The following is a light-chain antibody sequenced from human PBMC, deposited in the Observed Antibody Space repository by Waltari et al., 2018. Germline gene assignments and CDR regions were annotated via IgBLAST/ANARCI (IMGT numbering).Light chain of an antibody. CDR1: QSVTSN. V-gene: IGKV3-15*01. CDR2: GAS. Sequence: EIVMTQSPATLSVSPGEMATLSCRASQSVTSNLAWFQQKPGQAPRLLIFGASTRAADIPARFSGSGSGTEFTLTISSLQSEDFAVYYCLQYNDWPPWTFGQGTKVEI. J-gene: IGKJ1*01. CDR3: LQYNDWPPWT.